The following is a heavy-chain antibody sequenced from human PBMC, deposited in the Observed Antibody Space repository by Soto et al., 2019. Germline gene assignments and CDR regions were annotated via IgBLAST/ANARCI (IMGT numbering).Heavy chain of an antibody. V-gene: IGHV3-23*01. J-gene: IGHJ4*02. CDR1: GFTFSSYA. Sequence: EVQLLESGGGLVQPGGSLRLSCAASGFTFSSYAMSWVRQAPGKGLEWVAAISGSGGSTYYADSVKGRFTISRDNSKNTLYLQMNSLRAEDTAVYYCAKDRLWYSSGWYGVYWGQGTLVTVSS. D-gene: IGHD6-19*01. CDR3: AKDRLWYSSGWYGVY. CDR2: ISGSGGST.